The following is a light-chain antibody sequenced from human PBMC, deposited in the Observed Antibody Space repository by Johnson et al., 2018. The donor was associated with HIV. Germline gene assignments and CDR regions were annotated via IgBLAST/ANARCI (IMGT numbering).Light chain of an antibody. Sequence: QSVLTQPPSVSAAPGQKVTISCSGSSSNIGNNYVSWYQQLPGRAPKLLFYDNNKRPSGIPDRFSGSKSGKSATMGITGLQTGDEADYYCGTWDSSPSAVCVSGTGPKVTFL. CDR1: SSNIGNNY. J-gene: IGLJ1*01. CDR2: DNN. CDR3: GTWDSSPSAVCV. V-gene: IGLV1-51*01.